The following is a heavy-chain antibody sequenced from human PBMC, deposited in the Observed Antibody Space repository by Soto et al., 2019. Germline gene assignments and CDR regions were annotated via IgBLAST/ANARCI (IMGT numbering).Heavy chain of an antibody. J-gene: IGHJ6*02. Sequence: QVQLVESGGGLVKPGGSLRLSCAASGFTFSDYYMNWIRQAPGKGLEWVSYISSSGTTIYYADSVKGRFTISRDNAKNSLFLQMNSLRAEDTSLYYCARGHSIFYGMDVWGQGTTVTVSS. CDR2: ISSSGTTI. V-gene: IGHV3-11*01. CDR3: ARGHSIFYGMDV. D-gene: IGHD2-21*01. CDR1: GFTFSDYY.